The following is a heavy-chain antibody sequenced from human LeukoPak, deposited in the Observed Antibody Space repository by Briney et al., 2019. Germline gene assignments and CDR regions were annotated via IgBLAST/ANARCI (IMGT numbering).Heavy chain of an antibody. Sequence: SETLSLTCTVSGGSISSYYWSWIRQPPGKGLEWIGYIYYSGSTNYNPSLKSRVTISVDTSKNQFSLKLSSVTAADTAVYYCARATSKSGYYHCWGQGTLVTVSS. CDR3: ARATSKSGYYHC. D-gene: IGHD3-22*01. J-gene: IGHJ4*02. CDR1: GGSISSYY. CDR2: IYYSGST. V-gene: IGHV4-59*01.